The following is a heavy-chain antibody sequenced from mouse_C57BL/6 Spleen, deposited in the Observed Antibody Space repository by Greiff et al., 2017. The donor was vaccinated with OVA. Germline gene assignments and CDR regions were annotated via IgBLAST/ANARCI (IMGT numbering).Heavy chain of an antibody. D-gene: IGHD1-1*01. J-gene: IGHJ2*01. CDR2: INPSSGYT. CDR1: GYTFTSYT. V-gene: IGHV1-4*01. CDR3: ARSGRITTVVATNYFDY. Sequence: QVQLQQSGAELARPGASVKMSCKASGYTFTSYTMHWVKQRPGQGLEWIGYINPSSGYTKYNQKFKNKATLTADKSSSTAYMQLSSLTSEDSAVYYCARSGRITTVVATNYFDYWGQGTTLTVSS.